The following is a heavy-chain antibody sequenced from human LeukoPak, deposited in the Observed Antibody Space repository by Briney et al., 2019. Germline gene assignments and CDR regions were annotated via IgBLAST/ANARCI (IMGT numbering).Heavy chain of an antibody. V-gene: IGHV4-31*03. D-gene: IGHD5-12*01. CDR2: IYYSGST. CDR1: GGSISSGAYY. CDR3: ARVSGYSGYDSSYYYMDV. Sequence: SQTLSLTCTVSGGSISSGAYYWSWIRQHPGKGLEWIGSIYYSGSTYYNPSLKSRLTISVDTSKNQFSLKLSSATAADTAVYYCARVSGYSGYDSSYYYMDVWGKGTTVTVSS. J-gene: IGHJ6*03.